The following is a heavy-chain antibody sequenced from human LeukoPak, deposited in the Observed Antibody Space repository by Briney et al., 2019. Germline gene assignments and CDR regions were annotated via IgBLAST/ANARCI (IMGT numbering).Heavy chain of an antibody. CDR3: ARYIADLRFQKLLDP. CDR2: INPDSGDT. CDR1: GYTFTGYY. D-gene: IGHD5/OR15-5a*01. Sequence: ASVKVSCKASGYTFTGYYMHWVRQAPGQGLEWMGWINPDSGDTNYAQKFQGRVTMTRDTSISTAYMEVSRLRPDDTAVYYCARYIADLRFQKLLDPWGQGTLVTVSS. J-gene: IGHJ5*02. V-gene: IGHV1-2*02.